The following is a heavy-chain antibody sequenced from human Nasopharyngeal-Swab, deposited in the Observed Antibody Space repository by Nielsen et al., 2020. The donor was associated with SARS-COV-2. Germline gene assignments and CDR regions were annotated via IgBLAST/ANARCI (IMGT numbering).Heavy chain of an antibody. CDR1: GFTFSSYS. V-gene: IGHV3-21*01. Sequence: GESLKISCAASGFTFSSYSMNWVRQAPGKGLEWVSSISSSSSYIYYADSVKGRFTISRDNAKNSLYLQMTSLRAEDTAVDYCARGRFFDYWGQGTLVTVSS. CDR2: ISSSSSYI. CDR3: ARGRFFDY. J-gene: IGHJ4*02.